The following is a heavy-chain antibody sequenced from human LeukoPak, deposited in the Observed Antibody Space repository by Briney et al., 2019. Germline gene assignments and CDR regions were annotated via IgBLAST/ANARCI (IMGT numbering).Heavy chain of an antibody. D-gene: IGHD6-13*01. J-gene: IGHJ5*02. CDR3: ARHLYGSSMYGWFDP. V-gene: IGHV4-39*01. Sequence: PSETLSLTCTVSGGSISSSSYYWGWIRQPPGKGLEWIGSIYYSGSTYHNPSLKSRVTISVDTSKNQFSLKLSSVTAADTAVYYCARHLYGSSMYGWFDPWGQGTLVTVSS. CDR2: IYYSGST. CDR1: GGSISSSSYY.